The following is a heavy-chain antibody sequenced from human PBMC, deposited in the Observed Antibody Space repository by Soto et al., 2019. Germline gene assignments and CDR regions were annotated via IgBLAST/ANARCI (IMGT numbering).Heavy chain of an antibody. CDR1: GFTFSSYS. V-gene: IGHV3-21*01. D-gene: IGHD6-19*01. Sequence: EVQLVESGGGLVKPGGSLRLSCAASGFTFSSYSMNWVRQAPGKGLEWVSSISSSSSYIYYADSVKGRFTISRDNAKNSLYLQMNSLRAEDTAVYYCARPSGSSGWYVFGYWGQGTLVTVSS. CDR2: ISSSSSYI. CDR3: ARPSGSSGWYVFGY. J-gene: IGHJ4*02.